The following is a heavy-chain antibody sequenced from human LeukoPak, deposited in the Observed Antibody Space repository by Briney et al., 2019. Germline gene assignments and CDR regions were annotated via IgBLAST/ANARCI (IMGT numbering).Heavy chain of an antibody. CDR3: ARAREPYYDYVWGSHCDY. CDR1: GYTFTNYG. V-gene: IGHV1-18*01. J-gene: IGHJ4*02. Sequence: VASVKVSCKASGYTFTNYGINWVRQAPGQGLEWMGWINTYKGDTNYAQNLQGRVTMTADKSTSIAYIELRSLRSDDTAVYYCARAREPYYDYVWGSHCDYWGQGTLVTVSS. D-gene: IGHD3-16*01. CDR2: INTYKGDT.